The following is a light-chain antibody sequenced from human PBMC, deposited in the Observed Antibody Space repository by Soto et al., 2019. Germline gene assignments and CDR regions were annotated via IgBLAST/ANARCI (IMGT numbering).Light chain of an antibody. CDR2: AAS. CDR3: HQSYSDPWM. V-gene: IGKV1-39*01. J-gene: IGKJ1*01. Sequence: DIQLTQSPSFLSASVGDRFAITCRASQGISNYLNWYQQKPGKAPNLLISAASILHRGVPSRFSGSGSGTDFTLTIASLQPEDFATYYCHQSYSDPWMFGQGTKVDIK. CDR1: QGISNY.